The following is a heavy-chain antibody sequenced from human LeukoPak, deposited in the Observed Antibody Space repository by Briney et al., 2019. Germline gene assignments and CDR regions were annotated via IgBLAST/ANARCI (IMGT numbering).Heavy chain of an antibody. CDR1: GFTFSSYS. V-gene: IGHV3-48*04. CDR3: ARRPTRYCSSTSCYGLDYYGMDV. J-gene: IGHJ6*02. D-gene: IGHD2-2*01. Sequence: GGSLRLSCAASGFTFSSYSMNWVRQAPGKGLEWVSYISSSSSTIYYADSVKGRFTISRDNAKNSLYLQMNSLRAEDTAVYYCARRPTRYCSSTSCYGLDYYGMDVWGQGTTVTVSS. CDR2: ISSSSSTI.